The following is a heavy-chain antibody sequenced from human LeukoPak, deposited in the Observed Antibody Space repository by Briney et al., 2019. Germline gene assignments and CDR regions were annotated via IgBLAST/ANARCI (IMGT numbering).Heavy chain of an antibody. Sequence: GESLKISCKASGYSFTSHWIAWVRQTPGKGLEWMGIIYPGDSDTRYNPSFQGQVTVSADKSIKTACLQWGSLKASDTAMYYCAKLGRRNDYDSSDPRLPETWGQGTLVTVSS. CDR3: AKLGRRNDYDSSDPRLPET. CDR1: GYSFTSHW. J-gene: IGHJ5*02. CDR2: IYPGDSDT. V-gene: IGHV5-51*01. D-gene: IGHD3-22*01.